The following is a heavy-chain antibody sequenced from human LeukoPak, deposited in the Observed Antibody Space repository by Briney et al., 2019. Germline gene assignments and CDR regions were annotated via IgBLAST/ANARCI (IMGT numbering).Heavy chain of an antibody. Sequence: PGGSLRLSCAASGFTFSSYWMSWVRQAPGKGLEWVSSISSSGGRIYYADSVKGRFTVSRDNAKNSLYLQINTLTAEDTAVYHCTRAQEADYWGQGTLVTVSS. CDR1: GFTFSSYW. CDR3: TRAQEADY. CDR2: ISSSGGRI. J-gene: IGHJ4*02. V-gene: IGHV3-21*01.